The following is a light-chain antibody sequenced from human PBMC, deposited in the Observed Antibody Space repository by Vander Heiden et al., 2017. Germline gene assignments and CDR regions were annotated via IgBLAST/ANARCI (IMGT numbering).Light chain of an antibody. J-gene: IGKJ1*01. CDR2: GAS. V-gene: IGKV3-15*01. Sequence: EIVMTQSPATLSVSPGERATLFCRASQSVSSNLAWYQQKPGQTPRLLIYGASTRATGIPARFSGSGSGTEFTLTISSLQSEDFAVYYWHQYNNLQTFGQGTKVEIK. CDR1: QSVSSN. CDR3: HQYNNLQT.